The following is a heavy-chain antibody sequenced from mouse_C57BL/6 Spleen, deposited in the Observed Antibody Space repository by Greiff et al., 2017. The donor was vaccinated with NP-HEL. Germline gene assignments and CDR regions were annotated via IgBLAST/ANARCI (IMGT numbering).Heavy chain of an antibody. D-gene: IGHD1-1*01. V-gene: IGHV1-80*01. CDR2: IYPGDGDT. J-gene: IGHJ2*01. Sequence: QVQLQQSGAELVKPGASVKISCKASGYAFSSYWMNWVKQRPGKGLEWIGPIYPGDGDTNSNGKFKGKATLTADKSSSTAYMQLSSLTSEDSAVYYCARSSPSTVVATGHFDYWGQGTTLTVSS. CDR1: GYAFSSYW. CDR3: ARSSPSTVVATGHFDY.